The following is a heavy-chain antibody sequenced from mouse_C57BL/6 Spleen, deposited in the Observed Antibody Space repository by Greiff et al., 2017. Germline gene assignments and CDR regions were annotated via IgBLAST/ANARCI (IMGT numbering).Heavy chain of an antibody. J-gene: IGHJ4*01. Sequence: QVQLKESGAELAKPGASVKLSCKASGYTFTSYWMHWVKQRPGQGLEWIGYINPSSGYTKYNQKFKDKATLTADKSSSTAYMQLSSLTYEDSAVYYCARSQNGYYYAMDDWGQGTSVTVSS. CDR2: INPSSGYT. CDR3: ARSQNGYYYAMDD. V-gene: IGHV1-7*01. CDR1: GYTFTSYW.